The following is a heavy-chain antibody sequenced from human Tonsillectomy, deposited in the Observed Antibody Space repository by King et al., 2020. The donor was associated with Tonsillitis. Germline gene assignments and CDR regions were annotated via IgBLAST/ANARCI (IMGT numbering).Heavy chain of an antibody. D-gene: IGHD6-13*01. V-gene: IGHV3-48*03. CDR2: ISSSGSTI. CDR1: GFTFGSYE. J-gene: IGHJ2*01. Sequence: QLVESGGGLVQPGGSLRLSCVASGFTFGSYEMKWVRQAPGRGLEWVSYISSSGSTIYYADSVKGRFTISRDNAKNSLYLQMNSLRAEDTAVYYCARGGEYGIAARRYFDLWGRGTLVTVSS. CDR3: ARGGEYGIAARRYFDL.